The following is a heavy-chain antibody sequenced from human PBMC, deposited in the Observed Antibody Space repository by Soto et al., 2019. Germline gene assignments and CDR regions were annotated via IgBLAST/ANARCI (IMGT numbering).Heavy chain of an antibody. CDR3: ARNYYGSGSSPPHGWYFDL. Sequence: ASVKVSCKASGGTFSSYTISWVRQAPGQGLEWMGRIIPILGIANYAQKFQGRVTITADKSTSTAYMELSSLRSEDTAVYYCARNYYGSGSSPPHGWYFDLWGRGTLVTVSS. J-gene: IGHJ2*01. D-gene: IGHD3-10*01. V-gene: IGHV1-69*02. CDR1: GGTFSSYT. CDR2: IIPILGIA.